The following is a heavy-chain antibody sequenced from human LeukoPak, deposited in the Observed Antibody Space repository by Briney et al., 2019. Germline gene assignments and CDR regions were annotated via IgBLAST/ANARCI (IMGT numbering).Heavy chain of an antibody. Sequence: ASVKVSCKASGGTFSSYAISWVRQAPGQGLEWMGGIIPIFGTANYAQKFQGRVTITADESTSTAYMELSSLRSEDTAVYYCARGPMIVVATTFSKLRSSYFDYWGQGTLVTVSS. CDR1: GGTFSSYA. V-gene: IGHV1-69*13. CDR2: IIPIFGTA. J-gene: IGHJ4*02. CDR3: ARGPMIVVATTFSKLRSSYFDY. D-gene: IGHD3-22*01.